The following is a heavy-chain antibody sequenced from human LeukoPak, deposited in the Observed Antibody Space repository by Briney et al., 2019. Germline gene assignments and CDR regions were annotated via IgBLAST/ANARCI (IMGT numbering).Heavy chain of an antibody. D-gene: IGHD3-22*01. Sequence: PGGSQRLSCAASGFTFSSYAMSWVRQAPGKGLEWVSAISGSGGSTYYADSVKGRFTISRDNSKNTLYLQMNSLRAEDTAVYYCAKDRYYYDSSGYYYDYWGQGTLVSVSS. CDR3: AKDRYYYDSSGYYYDY. CDR2: ISGSGGST. J-gene: IGHJ4*02. V-gene: IGHV3-23*01. CDR1: GFTFSSYA.